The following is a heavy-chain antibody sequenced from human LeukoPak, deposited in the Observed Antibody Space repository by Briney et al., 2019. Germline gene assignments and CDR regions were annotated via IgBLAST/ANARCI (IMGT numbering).Heavy chain of an antibody. CDR3: ASMYYYDSSRYYPFDY. CDR1: GYTFTGYY. CDR2: INPNSGGT. J-gene: IGHJ4*02. D-gene: IGHD3-22*01. Sequence: ASVKVSCKASGYTFTGYYMHWVRQAPGQGLEWMGWINPNSGGTNYAQKFQGRVTMTRDTSISTAYMELSRLRSDDTAVYYCASMYYYDSSRYYPFDYWGQGTLVTVSS. V-gene: IGHV1-2*02.